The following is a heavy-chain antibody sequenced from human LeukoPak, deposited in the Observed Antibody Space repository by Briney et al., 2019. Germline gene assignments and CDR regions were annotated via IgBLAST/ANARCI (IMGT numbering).Heavy chain of an antibody. J-gene: IGHJ4*02. CDR2: ISGSGGST. D-gene: IGHD5-24*01. CDR3: AKADFPEMATLYFDY. V-gene: IGHV3-23*01. Sequence: GGSLRLSCAASGFTFSSYAMSWVRQAPGKGLEWVSAISGSGGSTYYADSVKGRFTISRDNSKNTLYLQMNSLRAEDTAVYYCAKADFPEMATLYFDYWGQGTLVTVSS. CDR1: GFTFSSYA.